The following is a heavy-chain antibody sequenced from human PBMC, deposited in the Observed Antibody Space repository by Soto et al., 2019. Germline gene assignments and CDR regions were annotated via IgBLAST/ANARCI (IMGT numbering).Heavy chain of an antibody. J-gene: IGHJ5*02. CDR1: GYTFTSYD. CDR2: MNPNSGNT. Sequence: QVQLVQSGAEVKKPGASVKVSCKASGYTFTSYDINWVRQATGQGLEWMGWMNPNSGNTGYAQKFQGRVTMTRNTSIRTSYMELSSLRYEDTAVYYCARAPQFRGISWYFWFDPWGQGTLVTVSS. CDR3: ARAPQFRGISWYFWFDP. V-gene: IGHV1-8*01. D-gene: IGHD6-13*01.